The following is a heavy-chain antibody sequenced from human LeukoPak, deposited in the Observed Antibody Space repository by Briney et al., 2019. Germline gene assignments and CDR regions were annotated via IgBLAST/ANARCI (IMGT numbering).Heavy chain of an antibody. D-gene: IGHD3-3*02. Sequence: PSETLSLTCTVSGGSISSGGYYWSWIRQFPGEGLEWIAYIYYSGTAYYNPSLKSRITISVDTSKNQLSLRLFSVTAADTAVYYCARHLKATGAFDIWGQGTMVTV. CDR1: GGSISSGGYY. CDR2: IYYSGTA. V-gene: IGHV4-31*03. CDR3: ARHLKATGAFDI. J-gene: IGHJ3*02.